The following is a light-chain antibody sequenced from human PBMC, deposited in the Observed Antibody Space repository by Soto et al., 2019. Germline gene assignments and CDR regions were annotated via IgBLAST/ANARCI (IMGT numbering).Light chain of an antibody. J-gene: IGKJ1*01. V-gene: IGKV3-20*01. CDR1: QSVSSSY. CDR3: QQYASFST. CDR2: GAS. Sequence: EIVLTQSPGTLSLSPGERATLSCRASQSVSSSYLAWYQQKPGQAPRLLIYGASSRATGIPDRFSGSGSGTDFTLTISRLEPEDFAVYYCQQYASFSTFGQGTKVDIK.